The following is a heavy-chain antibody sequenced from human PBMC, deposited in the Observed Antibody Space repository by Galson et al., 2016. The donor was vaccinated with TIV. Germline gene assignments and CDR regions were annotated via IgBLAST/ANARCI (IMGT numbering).Heavy chain of an antibody. D-gene: IGHD2/OR15-2a*01. J-gene: IGHJ5*02. CDR1: GNSLNELV. CDR3: ATAAWLPGLSLDT. Sequence: SVKVSCKASGNSLNELVIHWVRQAPGKGLEWMGGFDPEVAKTVYAQKLQDRVTMAADTSTNTAYMELGSLRFEDTAIYYCATAAWLPGLSLDTWGQGTLVTVSS. CDR2: FDPEVAKT. V-gene: IGHV1-24*01.